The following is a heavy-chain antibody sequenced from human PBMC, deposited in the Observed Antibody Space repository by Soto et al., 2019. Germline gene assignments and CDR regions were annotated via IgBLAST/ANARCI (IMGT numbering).Heavy chain of an antibody. CDR3: ARGGYRRGYYGMDV. V-gene: IGHV6-1*01. J-gene: IGHJ6*02. D-gene: IGHD5-18*01. Sequence: QTLSVPLAISGDSVSSNSAAWNLIRQSPSRGLEWLGRTYYRSKWYNDYAVSVKSRITINPDTSKNQFSLQLNSVTPEDTAVYYCARGGYRRGYYGMDVWGQGTTVTVSS. CDR1: GDSVSSNSAA. CDR2: TYYRSKWYN.